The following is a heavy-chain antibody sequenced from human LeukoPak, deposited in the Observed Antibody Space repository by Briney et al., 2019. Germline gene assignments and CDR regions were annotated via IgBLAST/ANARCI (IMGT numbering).Heavy chain of an antibody. CDR3: AREYYDFWSGYCHFDY. Sequence: SETLSLTCAVYGGSFSGYYWSWIRQPPGKGLEWMGEINHSGSTNYNPSLKSRVTISVDTSKNQFSLKLSSVTAADTAVYYCAREYYDFWSGYCHFDYWGQGTLVTVSS. CDR2: INHSGST. CDR1: GGSFSGYY. J-gene: IGHJ4*02. V-gene: IGHV4-34*01. D-gene: IGHD3-3*01.